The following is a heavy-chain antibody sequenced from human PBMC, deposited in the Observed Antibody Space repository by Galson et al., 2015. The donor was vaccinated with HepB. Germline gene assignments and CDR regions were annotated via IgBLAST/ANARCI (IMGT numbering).Heavy chain of an antibody. D-gene: IGHD2-2*01. CDR2: IYFKGST. CDR1: CGSLSNGGFF. Sequence: TLSLTRTVSCGSLSNGGFFWRWVRQPPGRGLEWVGDIYFKGSTYYNPSLKSRVTISVDTSKNQFSLKLSSVTAADTAVYYCARGYQLLPESAFDIWGQGTMVTVSS. V-gene: IGHV4-30-4*01. CDR3: ARGYQLLPESAFDI. J-gene: IGHJ3*02.